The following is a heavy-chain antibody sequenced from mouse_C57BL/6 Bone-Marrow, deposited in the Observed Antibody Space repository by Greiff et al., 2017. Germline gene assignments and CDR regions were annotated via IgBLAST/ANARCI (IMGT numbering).Heavy chain of an antibody. Sequence: QVQLQQPGAELVKPGASVKLSCKASGYTFTSYWMQWVKQRPGQGLAWIGEIDPSDSYTNYNQKFKGKATLTVDTSSSTAYMQLSSLTSEDSAVYYCARGNWGDYWGQGTTLTVSS. CDR1: GYTFTSYW. J-gene: IGHJ2*01. CDR2: IDPSDSYT. V-gene: IGHV1-50*01. D-gene: IGHD4-1*01. CDR3: ARGNWGDY.